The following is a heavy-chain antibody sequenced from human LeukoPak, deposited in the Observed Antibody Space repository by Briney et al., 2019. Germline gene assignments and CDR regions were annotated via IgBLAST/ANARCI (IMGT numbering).Heavy chain of an antibody. CDR3: ASGGADILTGYYLDY. D-gene: IGHD3-9*01. CDR2: INHSGST. CDR1: GGSFSGYY. V-gene: IGHV4-34*01. Sequence: TSETLSLTCAVYGGSFSGYYWSWIRKPPGKGLDWIGEINHSGSTNYNPSLKSRVTISVDTSKNQFSLKLSSVTAADTAVYYCASGGADILTGYYLDYWGQGTLVTVSS. J-gene: IGHJ4*02.